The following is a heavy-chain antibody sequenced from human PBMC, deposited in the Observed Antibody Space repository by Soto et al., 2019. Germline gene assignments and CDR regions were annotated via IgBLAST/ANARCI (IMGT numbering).Heavy chain of an antibody. CDR2: IYYSGST. J-gene: IGHJ5*02. D-gene: IGHD1-7*01. CDR1: GGSISSGDYY. V-gene: IGHV4-30-4*01. Sequence: PSETLSLTCTVSGGSISSGDYYWSWIRQPPRKGLEWIGYIYYSGSTYYNPSLKSRVTISVDTSKNQFSLKLSSVTAADTAVYYCAREGVTGTTGWFDPWGQGTLVTVSS. CDR3: AREGVTGTTGWFDP.